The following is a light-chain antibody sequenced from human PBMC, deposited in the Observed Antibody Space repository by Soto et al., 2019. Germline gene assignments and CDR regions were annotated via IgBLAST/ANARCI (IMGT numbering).Light chain of an antibody. Sequence: EIVLTQSPGTLSLSPGERATLSCRASQSVGNNFLAWYQQKPGQAPRLHIYGASSRATGIPDRFSGSGSGTDFTLTISSLEPEDFAVYYCQQYGSFPYTFGQGTKLEIK. J-gene: IGKJ2*01. CDR3: QQYGSFPYT. CDR2: GAS. V-gene: IGKV3-20*01. CDR1: QSVGNNF.